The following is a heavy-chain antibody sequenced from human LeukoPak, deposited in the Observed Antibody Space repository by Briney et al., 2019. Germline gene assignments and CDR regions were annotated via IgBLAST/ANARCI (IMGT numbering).Heavy chain of an antibody. CDR1: GFTFSNYE. Sequence: GGSLRLSCAASGFTFSNYEMNWVRQAPGKGLEWVSYISSGGSTIYYADSVKGRFTISRDNAKNSLHLQMNSLRAEDTAVYCCARVPWDSYAFDIWGQGTMVTVSS. V-gene: IGHV3-48*03. D-gene: IGHD1-26*01. J-gene: IGHJ3*02. CDR2: ISSGGSTI. CDR3: ARVPWDSYAFDI.